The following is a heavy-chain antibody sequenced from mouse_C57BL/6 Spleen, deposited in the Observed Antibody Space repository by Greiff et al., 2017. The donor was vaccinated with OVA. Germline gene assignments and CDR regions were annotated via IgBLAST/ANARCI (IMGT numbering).Heavy chain of an antibody. CDR2: IYPGDGDT. V-gene: IGHV1-82*01. CDR3: ARDYPYYAMDY. CDR1: GYAFSSSW. D-gene: IGHD1-1*02. Sequence: VMLVESGPELVKPGASVKISCKASGYAFSSSWMNWVKQRPGKGLEWIGRIYPGDGDTNYNGKFKGKATLTADKSSSTAYMQLSSLTSEDSAVYFCARDYPYYAMDYWGQGTSVTVSS. J-gene: IGHJ4*01.